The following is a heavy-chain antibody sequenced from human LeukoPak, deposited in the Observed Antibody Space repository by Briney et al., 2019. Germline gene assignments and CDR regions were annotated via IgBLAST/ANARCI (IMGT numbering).Heavy chain of an antibody. V-gene: IGHV1-2*02. D-gene: IGHD3-9*01. CDR3: ARAQYYDILTGYYISYYYGMDV. CDR1: GYTFTGYY. CDR2: INPNSGGT. Sequence: ASVNVSCKASGYTFTGYYMHWVRQAPGQGLEWMGWINPNSGGTNYAQKFQGRVTMTRDTSISTAYMELSRLRSDDTAVYYCARAQYYDILTGYYISYYYGMDVWGQGTTVTVSS. J-gene: IGHJ6*02.